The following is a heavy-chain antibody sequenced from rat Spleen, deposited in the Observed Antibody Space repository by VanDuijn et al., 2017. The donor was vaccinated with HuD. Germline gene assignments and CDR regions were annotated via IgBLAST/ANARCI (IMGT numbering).Heavy chain of an antibody. D-gene: IGHD2-2*01. J-gene: IGHJ1*01. CDR3: TRAGYLRDWYFDF. V-gene: IGHV5-29*01. CDR1: GFTFSDYG. CDR2: ISYGDSSGHSST. Sequence: EVQLVESDGGLVQPGRSLKLSCAASGFTFSDYGVAWVRQAPTTGLEWVATISYGDSSGHSSTYHRDSVKGRFTISRDNAKSTLYLQMDSLRSEDTATYHCTRAGYLRDWYFDFWGPGTMVTVSS.